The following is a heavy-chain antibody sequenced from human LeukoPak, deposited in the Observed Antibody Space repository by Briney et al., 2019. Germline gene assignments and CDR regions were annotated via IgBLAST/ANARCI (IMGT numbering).Heavy chain of an antibody. D-gene: IGHD3-3*01. J-gene: IGHJ6*03. Sequence: ASVKVSCKASCYTFTNYAISWVRQAPGQGLEWMGWISAYNGNTNYAQKLQGRVTMTTDTSTSTAYMELRSLRSDDTAVYYCARGSDFWSGYYKRHYMDVWGKGTTVTVSS. CDR1: CYTFTNYA. CDR3: ARGSDFWSGYYKRHYMDV. V-gene: IGHV1-18*01. CDR2: ISAYNGNT.